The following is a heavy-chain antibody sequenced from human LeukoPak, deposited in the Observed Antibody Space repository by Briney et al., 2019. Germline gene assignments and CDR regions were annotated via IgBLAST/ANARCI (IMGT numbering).Heavy chain of an antibody. J-gene: IGHJ4*02. CDR3: AGHSSGYYWFDY. CDR2: ISGSGGST. CDR1: GFTFSSYA. V-gene: IGHV3-23*01. D-gene: IGHD3-22*01. Sequence: PGGSLRLSCAASGFTFSSYAMGWVRQAPGQGLEWVSAISGSGGSTYYADSVTGRFTISRDSSKNTLYLQMNSLRAEDTAVYYCAGHSSGYYWFDYWGQGTLVTVSS.